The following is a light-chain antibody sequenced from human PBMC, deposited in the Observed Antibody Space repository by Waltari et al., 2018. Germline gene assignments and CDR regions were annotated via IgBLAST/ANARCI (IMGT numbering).Light chain of an antibody. CDR3: QVWDSISNHVV. Sequence: SYVLTQPPSVSVAPGQTATITCGGKSVGSKSVHWYQQKPGQAPVLVVYDDSDRPSGVPDRFAGSNAGNTATLTISRVEAGDEADYYCQVWDSISNHVVFSGGTRLTVL. J-gene: IGLJ2*01. V-gene: IGLV3-21*02. CDR1: SVGSKS. CDR2: DDS.